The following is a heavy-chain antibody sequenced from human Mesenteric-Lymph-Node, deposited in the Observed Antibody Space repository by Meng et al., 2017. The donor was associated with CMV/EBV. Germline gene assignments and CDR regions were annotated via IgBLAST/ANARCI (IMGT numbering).Heavy chain of an antibody. CDR2: MNPNSGNT. CDR1: GYTFTSYD. J-gene: IGHJ5*02. CDR3: ARGSQQLSWFDP. D-gene: IGHD6-13*01. Sequence: SCKASGYTFTSYDINWVRQATGQGLEWMGWMNPNSGNTGYAQKFQGRVTMTRNTSISTAYMELSSLRSEDTAVYYCARGSQQLSWFDPWGQGTLVTVSS. V-gene: IGHV1-8*01.